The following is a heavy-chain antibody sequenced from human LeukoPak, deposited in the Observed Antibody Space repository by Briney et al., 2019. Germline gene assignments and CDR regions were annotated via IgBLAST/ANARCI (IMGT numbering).Heavy chain of an antibody. CDR2: INPNSGGT. J-gene: IGHJ5*02. CDR3: ARCGGGRLGGNWFDP. D-gene: IGHD3-16*01. CDR1: GYTFTGYY. Sequence: ASVKVSCKASGYTFTGYYMHWVRQAPGQGLEWMGWINPNSGGTNYAQKFQGRVTMTRDTSISTAYMELSRLRSDDTAVYYCARCGGGRLGGNWFDPWGQGTLVTVSS. V-gene: IGHV1-2*02.